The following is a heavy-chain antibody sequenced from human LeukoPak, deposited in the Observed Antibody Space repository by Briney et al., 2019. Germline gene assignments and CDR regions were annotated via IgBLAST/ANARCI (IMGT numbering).Heavy chain of an antibody. CDR2: ISSRGSTI. CDR1: GFKFSDYY. Sequence: PGGSLRLSCAASGFKFSDYYMSWVRRAPGKGLEWISYISSRGSTIDYADSVKGRFTISRDDAKNSLYLQMNSLRAEDTAVYYCARDQNYGDYEPFDYWGQGTLVTVSS. D-gene: IGHD4-17*01. V-gene: IGHV3-11*01. CDR3: ARDQNYGDYEPFDY. J-gene: IGHJ4*02.